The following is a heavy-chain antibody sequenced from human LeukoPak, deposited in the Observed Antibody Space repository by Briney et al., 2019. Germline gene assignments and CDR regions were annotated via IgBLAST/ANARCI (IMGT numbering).Heavy chain of an antibody. CDR3: ARNAGIAAAGYRRNDYFDY. V-gene: IGHV1-69*05. CDR1: GGTFSSYA. Sequence: ASVKVSCKASGGTFSSYAISWVRQAPGQGLEWMGGIIPIFGTANYAQKFQGRVTITTDESTSTAYMELSSLRSEDTAVYYCARNAGIAAAGYRRNDYFDYWGQGTLVTVSS. D-gene: IGHD6-13*01. CDR2: IIPIFGTA. J-gene: IGHJ4*02.